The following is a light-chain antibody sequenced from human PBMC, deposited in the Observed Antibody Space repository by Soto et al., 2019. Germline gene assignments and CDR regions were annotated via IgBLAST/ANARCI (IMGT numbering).Light chain of an antibody. CDR1: QTISSW. J-gene: IGKJ1*01. CDR2: NAS. CDR3: QHYNSYSEA. V-gene: IGKV1-5*03. Sequence: IQVTQSPSTLSGSVGDRVTITCRASQTISSWLAWYQQKPGKAPKLLIYNASTLKSGVPSRFSGSGSGTEFTLTISSLQPDDFATYYCQHYNSYSEAFGQGTKVDIK.